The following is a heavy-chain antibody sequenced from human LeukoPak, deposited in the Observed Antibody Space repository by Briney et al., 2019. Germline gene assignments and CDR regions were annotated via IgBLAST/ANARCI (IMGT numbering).Heavy chain of an antibody. CDR1: GYSFTSYW. Sequence: GESLKFSCKGSGYSFTSYWIGWVRQMPGKGLEWMGSIYPADSYTRYSPSFQGQVTISADKSISTAYLQWSSLKASDTAMYYCARQEVATDRNYYYYGMDVWGQGTTVTVSS. J-gene: IGHJ6*02. V-gene: IGHV5-51*01. CDR2: IYPADSYT. D-gene: IGHD5-12*01. CDR3: ARQEVATDRNYYYYGMDV.